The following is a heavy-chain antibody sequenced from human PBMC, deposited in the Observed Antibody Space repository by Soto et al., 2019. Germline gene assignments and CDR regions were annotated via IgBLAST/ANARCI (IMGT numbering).Heavy chain of an antibody. V-gene: IGHV1-2*02. D-gene: IGHD3-3*01. CDR1: GYTFTGYY. Sequence: ASVKVSCKASGYTFTGYYMHWVRQAPGQGLEWMGWINPNSGGTNYAQKFQGRVTMTRDTSISTAYMELSRLRSDDTAVYYCARAGLPPSEDDFWSGYYSKQLVYWGQGTLVTVSS. J-gene: IGHJ4*02. CDR2: INPNSGGT. CDR3: ARAGLPPSEDDFWSGYYSKQLVY.